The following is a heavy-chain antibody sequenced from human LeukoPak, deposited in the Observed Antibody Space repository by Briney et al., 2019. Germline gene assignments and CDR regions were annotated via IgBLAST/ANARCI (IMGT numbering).Heavy chain of an antibody. D-gene: IGHD3/OR15-3a*01. CDR1: GFTFSSYW. J-gene: IGHJ2*01. CDR2: INSDGSST. Sequence: TGGSLRLSCAAPGFTFSSYWMHWVRQAPGKGLVWVSRINSDGSSTSYADSVKGRFTISRDNAKNTLYLQMNSLRAEDTAMYYCARVGLGHWYFDLWGRGALVTVSS. V-gene: IGHV3-74*01. CDR3: ARVGLGHWYFDL.